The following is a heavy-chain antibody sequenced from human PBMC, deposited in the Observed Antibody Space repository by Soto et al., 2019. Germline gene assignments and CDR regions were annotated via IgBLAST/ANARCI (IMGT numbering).Heavy chain of an antibody. CDR2: ISSSSSYI. V-gene: IGHV3-21*01. D-gene: IGHD5-18*01. CDR3: ARVGGQLWPYYYYYYGMDV. Sequence: EVQLVESGGGLVKPGGSLRLSCAASGFTFSSYSMNWVRQAPGKGLEWVSSISSSSSYIYYADSVKGRFTISRDNAKNSRYLQMNSLRAEDTAVYYCARVGGQLWPYYYYYYGMDVWGQGTTVTVSS. CDR1: GFTFSSYS. J-gene: IGHJ6*02.